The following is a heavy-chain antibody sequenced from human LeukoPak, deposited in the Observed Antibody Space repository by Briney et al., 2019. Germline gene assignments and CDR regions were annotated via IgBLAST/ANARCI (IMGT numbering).Heavy chain of an antibody. D-gene: IGHD2-2*01. CDR3: ARVPLGACSSTSCYYGLDV. V-gene: IGHV1-2*02. Sequence: ASVKVSCKASGYTFTGYYMHWVRQAPGQGLEWMGWINPNSGGTNYAQKFQGGVTMTRDTSISTAYMELSRLRSDDTAVYYCARVPLGACSSTSCYYGLDVRGQGTTVTVSS. CDR1: GYTFTGYY. CDR2: INPNSGGT. J-gene: IGHJ6*02.